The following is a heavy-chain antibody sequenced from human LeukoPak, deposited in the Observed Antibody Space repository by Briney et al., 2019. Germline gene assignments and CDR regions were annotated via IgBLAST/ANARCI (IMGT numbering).Heavy chain of an antibody. Sequence: GGSLRLSCAVSGFTFGTYAMHWVRQAPGKGLEWVALVSYDGDSKYYADSVKGRFTISRDNSKNTLDLQMNSLRADDTAVYYCARDPLRSWEWLVHGSAFHIWGQGTMVTVSS. V-gene: IGHV3-30-3*01. J-gene: IGHJ3*02. CDR3: ARDPLRSWEWLVHGSAFHI. D-gene: IGHD6-19*01. CDR2: VSYDGDSK. CDR1: GFTFGTYA.